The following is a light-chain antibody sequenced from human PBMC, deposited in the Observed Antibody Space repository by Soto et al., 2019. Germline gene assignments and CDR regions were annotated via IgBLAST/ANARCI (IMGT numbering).Light chain of an antibody. V-gene: IGLV2-23*01. J-gene: IGLJ1*01. CDR1: SSTVGSYDL. CDR2: EDS. CDR3: SSYAGRSSYV. Sequence: QSALTQPASVSGSPGQSITIPCSGSSSTVGSYDLVSWYQHLPGKAPRLMIYEDSKRPSGVSDRFSGSKSGNTASLTISGLRAEDEADYYCSSYAGRSSYVFGTGTKLTGL.